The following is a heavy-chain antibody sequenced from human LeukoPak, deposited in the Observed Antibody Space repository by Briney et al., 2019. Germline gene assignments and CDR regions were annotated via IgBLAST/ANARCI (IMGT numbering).Heavy chain of an antibody. CDR2: INHSGST. Sequence: PSETLSLTCAVYGGSFSGYYWSWIRQPPGEGLEWIGEINHSGSTNYNPSLKGRVTISVDTSKNQFSLKLSSVTAADTAVYYCARVRTNTVTYYYYYMDVWGKGTTVTVSS. D-gene: IGHD4-17*01. CDR1: GGSFSGYY. V-gene: IGHV4-34*01. J-gene: IGHJ6*03. CDR3: ARVRTNTVTYYYYYMDV.